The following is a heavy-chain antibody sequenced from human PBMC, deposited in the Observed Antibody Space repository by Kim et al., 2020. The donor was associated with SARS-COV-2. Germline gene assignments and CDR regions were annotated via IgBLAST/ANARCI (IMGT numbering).Heavy chain of an antibody. D-gene: IGHD6-13*01. V-gene: IGHV5-51*01. CDR1: GYSFTTYW. CDR2: IYPGDSDT. J-gene: IGHJ3*02. Sequence: GESLKISCKGSGYSFTTYWIGWVRQMPGKGLEWMGFIYPGDSDTRYSPSFQGQVTISADKSISTAYLQWSSVKASDTAMYYCARRITQYISRWDRDAFDIWGQGTMVTVSS. CDR3: ARRITQYISRWDRDAFDI.